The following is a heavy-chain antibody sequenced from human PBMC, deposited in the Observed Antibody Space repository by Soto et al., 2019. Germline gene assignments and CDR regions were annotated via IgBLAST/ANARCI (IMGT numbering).Heavy chain of an antibody. V-gene: IGHV3-33*01. CDR2: IWYDGSNK. Sequence: GGSLRLSCAASGFTFSSYGMHWVRQAPGKGLEWVAVIWYDGSNKYYADSVKGRFTISRDNSKNTLYLQMNSLRAEDTAVYYCARLGYCSSTSCHRYYYYGMDVWGQRTTVTVSS. CDR3: ARLGYCSSTSCHRYYYYGMDV. CDR1: GFTFSSYG. D-gene: IGHD2-2*01. J-gene: IGHJ6*02.